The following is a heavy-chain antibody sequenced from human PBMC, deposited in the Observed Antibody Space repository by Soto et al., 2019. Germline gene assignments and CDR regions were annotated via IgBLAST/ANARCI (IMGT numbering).Heavy chain of an antibody. V-gene: IGHV3-53*01. CDR2: IYTGGSA. J-gene: IGHJ6*02. Sequence: PGGSLRLSCAASGFTVSSNYMNWVRQAPGKGLEWVSVIYTGGSAFYADAVKGRFTISRDAFKKTLYLQMNSLRAEDTAVYYCARGVGYNNDYGMDVWGQGTTVTVSS. CDR1: GFTVSSNY. D-gene: IGHD5-12*01. CDR3: ARGVGYNNDYGMDV.